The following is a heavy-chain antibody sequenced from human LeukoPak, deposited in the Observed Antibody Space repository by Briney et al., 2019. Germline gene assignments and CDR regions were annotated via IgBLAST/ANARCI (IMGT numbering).Heavy chain of an antibody. V-gene: IGHV3-48*01. J-gene: IGHJ5*01. Sequence: GGSLRLSCAASEFTFSSYSMNWVRQAPGKGLEWVSYITNSGNSKSYADSAKGRFTISRDNSKNTLSLQMNSLRAADTAVYYCAKGGLRDGYSYASWGQGTLITVSS. CDR1: EFTFSSYS. D-gene: IGHD5-24*01. CDR3: AKGGLRDGYSYAS. CDR2: ITNSGNSK.